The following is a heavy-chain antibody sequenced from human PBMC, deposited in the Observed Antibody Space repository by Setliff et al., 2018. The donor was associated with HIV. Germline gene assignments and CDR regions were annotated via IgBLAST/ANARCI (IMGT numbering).Heavy chain of an antibody. CDR2: ISYTGST. J-gene: IGHJ4*02. D-gene: IGHD3-9*01. CDR1: GGSINRSNYY. Sequence: PSETLSLTCTVPGGSINRSNYYWGWIRQPPGKGLEWIGTISYTGSTYYDQSLKSRVTISLDTSKNQFFLKLSSVTAPDTAIYYCARQTWEYYDTLTGYYRSPKNFDSWGQGTLVTVSS. CDR3: ARQTWEYYDTLTGYYRSPKNFDS. V-gene: IGHV4-39*01.